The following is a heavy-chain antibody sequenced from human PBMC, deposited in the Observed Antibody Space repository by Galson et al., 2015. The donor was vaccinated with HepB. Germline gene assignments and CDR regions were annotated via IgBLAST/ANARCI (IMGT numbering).Heavy chain of an antibody. CDR3: TTDGIEMTSSGFDY. V-gene: IGHV3-15*01. J-gene: IGHJ4*02. D-gene: IGHD5-24*01. Sequence: SLRLSCAASGFTFTNAWMSWVRQAPGKGLEWVGRIRSKSQGGTADYAAPVKGRFTISRDDSKNTLYLQLNSLKSEDTAVYYCTTDGIEMTSSGFDYWGQGTLVTVSS. CDR2: IRSKSQGGTA. CDR1: GFTFTNAW.